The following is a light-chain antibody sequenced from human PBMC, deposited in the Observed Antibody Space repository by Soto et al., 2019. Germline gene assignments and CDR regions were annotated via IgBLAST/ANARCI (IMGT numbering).Light chain of an antibody. J-gene: IGKJ1*01. V-gene: IGKV1-17*01. CDR1: QGIRND. Sequence: DIQMTQSPSALSASVGDRVTITCRASQGIRNDLDWYQQKPGKAPKRLIYAASSLQSGVPSRFSGSGSGTEFTLTISSLQPEDFATYYCLQHNTYPRTFGQGTKVEIK. CDR2: AAS. CDR3: LQHNTYPRT.